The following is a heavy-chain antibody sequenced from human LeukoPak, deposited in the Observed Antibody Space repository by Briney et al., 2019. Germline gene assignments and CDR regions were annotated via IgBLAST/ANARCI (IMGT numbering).Heavy chain of an antibody. CDR1: GFTFSSYA. CDR3: AKGEGLLWFGESQTDYFDY. J-gene: IGHJ4*02. D-gene: IGHD3-10*01. CDR2: ISGSGGST. Sequence: GGSLRLSCAASGFTFSSYAMSWVRQAPGKGLEWVSAISGSGGSTYYADSVKGRFTISRDNSKNTLYLQMNSLRAEDTAVYYCAKGEGLLWFGESQTDYFDYWGQGTLVTVSS. V-gene: IGHV3-23*01.